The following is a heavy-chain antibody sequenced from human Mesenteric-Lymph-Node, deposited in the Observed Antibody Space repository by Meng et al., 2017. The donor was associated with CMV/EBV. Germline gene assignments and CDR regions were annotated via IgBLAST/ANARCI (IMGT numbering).Heavy chain of an antibody. J-gene: IGHJ3*02. V-gene: IGHV3-21*01. CDR1: GFTLNVFS. CDR3: ARDILRWYDAFDI. Sequence: GESLKISCAASGFTLNVFSMNWVRQAPGKGLEWVSSISSSSRNIYYADSVKGRFTISRDNAKNSLYLQMDSLRDEDTAVYYCARDILRWYDAFDIWGQGTMVTVSS. CDR2: ISSSSRNI. D-gene: IGHD4-23*01.